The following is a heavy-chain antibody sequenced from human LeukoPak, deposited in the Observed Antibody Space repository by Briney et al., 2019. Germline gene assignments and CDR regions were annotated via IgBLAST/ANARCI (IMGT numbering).Heavy chain of an antibody. D-gene: IGHD1-26*01. J-gene: IGHJ4*02. Sequence: SETLSLTCTVSGGSISSHYWSWIRQPPGKGLEWIGYIYYSGSTNYNPSLKSRVTISVDTSKNQFSLKLSSVTAADTAVYYSAGLFGVGATKDDYWGQGTLVTVSS. CDR3: AGLFGVGATKDDY. CDR2: IYYSGST. V-gene: IGHV4-59*11. CDR1: GGSISSHY.